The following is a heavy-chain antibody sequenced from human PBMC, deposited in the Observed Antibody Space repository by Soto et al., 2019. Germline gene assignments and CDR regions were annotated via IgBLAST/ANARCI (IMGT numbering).Heavy chain of an antibody. CDR3: ARNIVATIPPYYYYGMDV. V-gene: IGHV1-46*01. D-gene: IGHD5-12*01. Sequence: ASVKVSCKASGYTFTSYYMHWVRQAPGQGLEWMGIINPSGGSTSYAQKFQGRVTMTRDTSTSTVYMELSSLRSEDTAVYYCARNIVATIPPYYYYGMDVWGQGTTVTVSS. J-gene: IGHJ6*02. CDR1: GYTFTSYY. CDR2: INPSGGST.